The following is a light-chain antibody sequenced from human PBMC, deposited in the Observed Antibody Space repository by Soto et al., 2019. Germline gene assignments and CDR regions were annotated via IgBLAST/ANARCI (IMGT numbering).Light chain of an antibody. CDR1: QSVSSSY. Sequence: IGLTQSAVTLSVSPGERATLSCRASQSVSSSYLAWYQQKPGQAPRLLIYGASSRATGIPDRFSGSGSGTDFTLTISRLEPEDFTVYYCQQSGSSPITFGQRRRLEV. V-gene: IGKV3-20*01. CDR2: GAS. CDR3: QQSGSSPIT. J-gene: IGKJ5*01.